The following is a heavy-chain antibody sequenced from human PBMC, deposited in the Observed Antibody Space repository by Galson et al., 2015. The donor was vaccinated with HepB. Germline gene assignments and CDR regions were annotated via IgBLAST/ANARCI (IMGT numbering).Heavy chain of an antibody. CDR1: GGSIRSYY. D-gene: IGHD4-17*01. V-gene: IGHV4-59*01. J-gene: IGHJ2*01. CDR3: ARRAVTTRHFDL. CDR2: IYYSGST. Sequence: ETLSLTCTVSGGSIRSYYWSWIRQPPGKGLEWIGYIYYSGSTNYNPSLKSRVTISVDTSKNQFSLKLSSVTAADTAVYYCARRAVTTRHFDLWGRGTLVTVSS.